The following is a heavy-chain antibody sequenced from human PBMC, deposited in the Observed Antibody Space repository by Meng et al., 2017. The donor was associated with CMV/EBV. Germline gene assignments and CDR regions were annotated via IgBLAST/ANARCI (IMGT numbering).Heavy chain of an antibody. D-gene: IGHD6-19*01. CDR3: ARAVRVRGLAFDV. Sequence: GESLKISCAASGFTFSSYEMNWVRQAPGKGLEWVSYISGRSSTIYYADSVKGRFTISRDNAKNSLYLQMNSLRVEDTAVYYCARAVRVRGLAFDVWGQGTMVTVSS. CDR2: ISGRSSTI. CDR1: GFTFSSYE. J-gene: IGHJ3*01. V-gene: IGHV3-48*03.